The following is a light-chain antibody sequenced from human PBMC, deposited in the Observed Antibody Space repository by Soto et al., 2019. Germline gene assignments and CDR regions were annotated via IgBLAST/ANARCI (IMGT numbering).Light chain of an antibody. CDR3: QQYDRPPYS. CDR2: GAS. J-gene: IGKJ2*01. CDR1: QSVSRNN. Sequence: EIVVTQSPGTLSLSPGERGTLSCRASQSVSRNNLAWYQQKPGQPPRLLIYGASSRAPGIPDRFSGSGSGTDFTLPISRLEPEDSAVYFCQQYDRPPYSFGRGTKLEIK. V-gene: IGKV3-20*01.